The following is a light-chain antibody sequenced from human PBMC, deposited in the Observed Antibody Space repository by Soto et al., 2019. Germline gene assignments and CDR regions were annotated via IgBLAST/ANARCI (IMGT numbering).Light chain of an antibody. CDR3: QQYDNWPT. CDR1: QTVSRN. Sequence: VMPPSPAPLSVSPRERATLSCRASQTVSRNLAWYQQRPVQAPRLLIYDISNRATGVPARFSGSGSETEFTLTIRSLQSEDFAVYFCQQYDNWPTFGQGTRLEI. V-gene: IGKV3-15*01. CDR2: DIS. J-gene: IGKJ5*01.